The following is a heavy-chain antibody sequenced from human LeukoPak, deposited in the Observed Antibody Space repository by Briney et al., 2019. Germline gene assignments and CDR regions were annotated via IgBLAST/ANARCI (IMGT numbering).Heavy chain of an antibody. CDR1: GFTFSSFC. V-gene: IGHV3-48*04. CDR3: ARLGPSYYYYYMDV. J-gene: IGHJ6*03. Sequence: QLGGSLRLSCAASGFTFSSFCMNWVRQAPGKGLEWVSYISYSGGTIYYADSVKGRFTISRDNAKNSLYLQMNSLRAEDTAVYYCARLGPSYYYYYMDVWGKGTTVTVSS. CDR2: ISYSGGTI.